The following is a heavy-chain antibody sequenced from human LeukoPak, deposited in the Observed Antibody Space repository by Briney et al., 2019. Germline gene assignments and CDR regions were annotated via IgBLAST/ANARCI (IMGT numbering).Heavy chain of an antibody. CDR2: VNPNSGGT. V-gene: IGHV1-2*02. CDR1: GYTFTSYD. J-gene: IGHJ6*03. D-gene: IGHD4-17*01. CDR3: AREEVGYTVTRFGYYYYMDV. Sequence: ASVKVSCKASGYTFTSYDINWVRQATGQGLEWMGWVNPNSGGTNYAQKFQGRVTMTRDTSISTAYMELSRLRSDDTAVYYCAREEVGYTVTRFGYYYYMDVWGKGTTVTISS.